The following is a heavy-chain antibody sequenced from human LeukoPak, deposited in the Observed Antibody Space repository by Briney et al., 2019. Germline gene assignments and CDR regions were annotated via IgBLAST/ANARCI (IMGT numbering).Heavy chain of an antibody. D-gene: IGHD6-13*01. CDR2: ITATIGRT. V-gene: IGHV3-23*01. J-gene: IGHJ5*02. CDR3: AKEATSTWYGGWFDR. Sequence: PGGSLRLSCAASGFTFSSYAMSWVRQAPGRGLEWVSGITATIGRTYYADSVKGRFTISRDNSKNTLYLQMNSLRAEDTGKFYCAKEATSTWYGGWFDRWGQGTLVTVSS. CDR1: GFTFSSYA.